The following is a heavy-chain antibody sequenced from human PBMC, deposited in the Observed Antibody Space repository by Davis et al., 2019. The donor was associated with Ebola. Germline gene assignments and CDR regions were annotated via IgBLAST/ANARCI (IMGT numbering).Heavy chain of an antibody. CDR2: ISGSGGST. CDR3: ARDLGLSIAARPSNWFDP. D-gene: IGHD6-6*01. V-gene: IGHV3-23*01. CDR1: GFTVSSNY. J-gene: IGHJ5*02. Sequence: GESLKISCAASGFTVSSNYMTWVRQAPGKGLEWVSAISGSGGSTYYADSVKGRFIISRDNSKNTLYLQMNSLRAEDTAVYYCARDLGLSIAARPSNWFDPWGQGTLVTVSS.